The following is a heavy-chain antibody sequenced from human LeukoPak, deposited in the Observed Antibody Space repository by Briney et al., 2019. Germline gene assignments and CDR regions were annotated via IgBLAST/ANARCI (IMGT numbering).Heavy chain of an antibody. CDR3: ARVGPKYCISPSCYGGDWFDP. D-gene: IGHD2-2*01. CDR1: GYTFTGYY. J-gene: IGHJ5*02. CDR2: INPNSGGT. Sequence: GASVKVSCTASGYTFTGYYMHWVRQDPGQGLEWMGWINPNSGGTNYAQKFQGRVTMTTDTSTSTAYMELRSMRTDDTAVYYWARVGPKYCISPSCYGGDWFDPWGQGTLVTVSS. V-gene: IGHV1-2*02.